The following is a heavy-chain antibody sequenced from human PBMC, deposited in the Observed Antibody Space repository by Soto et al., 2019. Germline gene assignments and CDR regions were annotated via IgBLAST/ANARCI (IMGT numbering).Heavy chain of an antibody. CDR3: ARVYGDHTGAFGT. J-gene: IGHJ4*02. V-gene: IGHV4-30-2*01. CDR2: IYHSGTT. CDR1: GGSISGGTYS. D-gene: IGHD4-17*01. Sequence: SETLSLTCDVFGGSISGGTYSWSWLRQPPGKGLEWIGQIYHSGTTFYNPPLKSRVTISVDRSQNQFSLKLSSVTAADTAYYFCARVYGDHTGAFGTWGQGTLVTVSS.